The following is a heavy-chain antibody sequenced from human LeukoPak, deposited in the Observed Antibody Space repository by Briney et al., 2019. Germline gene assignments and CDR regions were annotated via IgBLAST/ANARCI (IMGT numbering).Heavy chain of an antibody. J-gene: IGHJ5*02. D-gene: IGHD3-10*01. V-gene: IGHV3-49*04. CDR3: ARERVYYYGSGSYYNWFDP. Sequence: GGSLRLSCTASGFTFGDYAMSWVRQAPGKGLEWVGFIRSKAYGGTTEYAASVKGRFTISRDNSKNTLYLQMNSLRAEDTAVYYCARERVYYYGSGSYYNWFDPWGQGTLVTVSS. CDR2: IRSKAYGGTT. CDR1: GFTFGDYA.